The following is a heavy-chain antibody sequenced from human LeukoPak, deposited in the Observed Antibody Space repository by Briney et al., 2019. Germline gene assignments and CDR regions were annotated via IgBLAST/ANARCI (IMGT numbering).Heavy chain of an antibody. CDR2: ILSDGSYE. V-gene: IGHV3-30*02. CDR1: GFSLSRNG. D-gene: IGHD3-9*01. Sequence: GGSLRLSCATSGFSLSRNGMHWVRQAPGQGLEWVAFILSDGSYEYYADSVKGRFTISRDTSRNTLFLQMNSLRTEDTAVYYCARGDLRYFDWFRSYCYGMDVWGQGTTVTVSS. J-gene: IGHJ6*02. CDR3: ARGDLRYFDWFRSYCYGMDV.